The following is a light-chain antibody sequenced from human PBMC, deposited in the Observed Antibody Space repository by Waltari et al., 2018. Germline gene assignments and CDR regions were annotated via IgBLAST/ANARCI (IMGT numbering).Light chain of an antibody. V-gene: IGLV1-47*01. CDR2: RNN. Sequence: QSVLTQSPSASGIPGQRVTISCSGSSSNIGSIHFNWYQHVPGPAPKLLIYRNNQRPSGVPDRFSASKSGTSASLAVSGLRSEDEAEYYCAAWDDSLRGVVFGGGTKLTVL. J-gene: IGLJ2*01. CDR1: SSNIGSIH. CDR3: AAWDDSLRGVV.